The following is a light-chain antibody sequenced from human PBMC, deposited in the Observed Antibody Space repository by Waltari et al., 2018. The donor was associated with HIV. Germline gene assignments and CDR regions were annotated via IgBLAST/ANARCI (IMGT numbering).Light chain of an antibody. CDR2: KAS. CDR3: QQYNDWYT. Sequence: EIQMTHSPSILSASVGDRVTITGRASQSISSSVDWYQQKPSKAPKLLIYKASSLESGVPSRLSGSGSGTEFTLTISSLQPDDSATYYCQQYNDWYTFGQGSKREIK. CDR1: QSISSS. J-gene: IGKJ2*01. V-gene: IGKV1-5*03.